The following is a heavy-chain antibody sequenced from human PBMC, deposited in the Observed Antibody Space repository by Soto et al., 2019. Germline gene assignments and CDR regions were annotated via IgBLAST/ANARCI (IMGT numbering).Heavy chain of an antibody. J-gene: IGHJ4*02. CDR2: ISGSGVTT. Sequence: EVQLLESGGDFIQPGGSLRLSCAASGFTFSSYAMNWVRQAPGKGLEWVSVISGSGVTTSYADSVKGRFTISRDNSKSTLYLQINSLRVDDTAVYYCAKAERFWVPFFWGQGTLVTVSS. V-gene: IGHV3-23*01. CDR1: GFTFSSYA. D-gene: IGHD3-3*02. CDR3: AKAERFWVPFF.